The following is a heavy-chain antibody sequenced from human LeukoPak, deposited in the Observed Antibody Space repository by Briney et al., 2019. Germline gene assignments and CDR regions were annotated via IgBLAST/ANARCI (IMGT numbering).Heavy chain of an antibody. V-gene: IGHV3-53*01. D-gene: IGHD3-10*01. Sequence: PGGSLRLSCAASGFTFSSYSMNWVRQAPGKGLEWVSVIYSGGSTYYADSVKGRFTISRDNSKNTLYLQMNSLRAEDTAVYYCARVSGSGSYYFYYYFDYWGQGTLVTVSS. CDR2: IYSGGST. J-gene: IGHJ4*02. CDR3: ARVSGSGSYYFYYYFDY. CDR1: GFTFSSYS.